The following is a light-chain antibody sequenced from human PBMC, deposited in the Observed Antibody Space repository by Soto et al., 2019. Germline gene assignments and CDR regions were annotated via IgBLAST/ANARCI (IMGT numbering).Light chain of an antibody. CDR1: SSNIGVNT. Sequence: QSALTQPPSASGTPGQRVTISCSGSSSNIGVNTVNWYQQLPGTAPKLLIYSNDQRPSGVPDRFSGSKSGTSASLALSGLQSDDEADYYCAAWDDSLHGHVFGTGTKVTVL. J-gene: IGLJ1*01. V-gene: IGLV1-44*01. CDR3: AAWDDSLHGHV. CDR2: SND.